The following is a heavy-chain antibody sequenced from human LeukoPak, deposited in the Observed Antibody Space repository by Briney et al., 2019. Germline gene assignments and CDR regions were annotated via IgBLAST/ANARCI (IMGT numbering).Heavy chain of an antibody. CDR2: ISWDGGGT. Sequence: GGSLRLSCAASGFTFDDYAMHWVRQAPGKGLEWVSLISWDGGGTYYADTVKGRFTISRDNSKNSLYLQMNSLRAEDTALYYSAKDMAAYYYASGNIDYWGQGTLVTVSS. V-gene: IGHV3-43D*03. CDR3: AKDMAAYYYASGNIDY. J-gene: IGHJ4*02. D-gene: IGHD3-10*01. CDR1: GFTFDDYA.